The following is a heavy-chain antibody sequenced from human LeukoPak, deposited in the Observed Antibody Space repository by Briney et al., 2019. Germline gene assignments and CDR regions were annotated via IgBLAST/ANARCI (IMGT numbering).Heavy chain of an antibody. J-gene: IGHJ4*02. D-gene: IGHD3-10*01. CDR3: ARGFATMLRGVVLDF. Sequence: SETLSLTCAVYSGSFSGYYWSWIRQPPGKGLEWVGEIYHSGSTKYNPSLKRRVTISADTSKNQFSMKLNSVTAADTAVYYCARGFATMLRGVVLDFWGQGTLVTVYS. CDR2: IYHSGST. CDR1: SGSFSGYY. V-gene: IGHV4-34*01.